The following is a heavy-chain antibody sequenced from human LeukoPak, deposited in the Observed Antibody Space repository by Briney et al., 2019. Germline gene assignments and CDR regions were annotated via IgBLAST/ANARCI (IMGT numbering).Heavy chain of an antibody. CDR2: IYYTGST. J-gene: IGHJ3*01. Sequence: PSETLSLTCTVSGGSIRSYYWNWIRQPPGKGLEWIGYIYYTGSTKYNPSLKSRLTISVDTSKNQFSLKLSSVTAADMAVYYCARGGYNLDAFDVWGQGTMVTVSS. CDR3: ARGGYNLDAFDV. CDR1: GGSIRSYY. V-gene: IGHV4-59*08. D-gene: IGHD5-24*01.